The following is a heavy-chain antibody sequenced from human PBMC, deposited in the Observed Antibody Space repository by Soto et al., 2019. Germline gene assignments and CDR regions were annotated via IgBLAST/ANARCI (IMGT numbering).Heavy chain of an antibody. D-gene: IGHD3-10*01. CDR2: ITSKRYGGTT. V-gene: IGHV3-49*03. CDR3: SRVPRNNRGAPLDY. Sequence: EVQLVESGGGLEQPGRSLRLSCTASGFNFGDYAMIWFRQAPGKGLECVGFITSKRYGGTTEYAASVKGRFTISRDDSKGIAYLQMNSLKIDDTAVYHCSRVPRNNRGAPLDYWGQGTLVTVSS. CDR1: GFNFGDYA. J-gene: IGHJ4*02.